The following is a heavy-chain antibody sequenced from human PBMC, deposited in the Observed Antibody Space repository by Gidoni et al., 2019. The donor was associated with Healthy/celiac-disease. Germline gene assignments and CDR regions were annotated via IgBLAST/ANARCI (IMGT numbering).Heavy chain of an antibody. J-gene: IGHJ3*02. Sequence: EVQLVESGGGLVQPGGSLRLSCAASAFTFSSYWMHWVRQAPGKGLVWVSRINSDGSSTSYADSVKGRFTISRDNAKNTLYLQMNSLRAEDTAVYYCAREEASDDAFDIWGQGTMVTVSS. V-gene: IGHV3-74*01. CDR2: INSDGSST. CDR3: AREEASDDAFDI. CDR1: AFTFSSYW.